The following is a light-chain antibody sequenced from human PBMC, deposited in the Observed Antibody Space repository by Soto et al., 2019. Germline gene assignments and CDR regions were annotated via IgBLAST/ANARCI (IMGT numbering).Light chain of an antibody. V-gene: IGKV3-20*01. Sequence: ENVSKQCRGRQSLTPRERATLSYRASQSVSSSYLAWYQQKPGQAPRLLMYGASIRASGIPDRFSGSGSGTDFTLSISRLVRGDGVVDYCQLYVLWPWAFVLGTKVDIK. J-gene: IGKJ1*01. CDR2: GAS. CDR1: QSVSSSY. CDR3: QLYVLWPWA.